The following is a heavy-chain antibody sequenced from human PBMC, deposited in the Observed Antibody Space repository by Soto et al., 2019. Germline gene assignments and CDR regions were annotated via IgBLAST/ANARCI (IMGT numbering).Heavy chain of an antibody. J-gene: IGHJ4*02. V-gene: IGHV4-30-4*01. Sequence: SETLSLTCTVSGGSISSGDYYWSWIRQPPGKGLEWIGYIYYRGSTYYNPSLKSRVTISVDTSKNQFSLKLGSVTAADTAVYYCARVGGDYGGNFLDYWGQGTLVTVSS. CDR2: IYYRGST. CDR1: GGSISSGDYY. CDR3: ARVGGDYGGNFLDY. D-gene: IGHD4-17*01.